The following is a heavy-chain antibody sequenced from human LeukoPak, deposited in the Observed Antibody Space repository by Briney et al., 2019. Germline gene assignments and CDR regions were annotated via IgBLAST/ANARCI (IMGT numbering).Heavy chain of an antibody. D-gene: IGHD1-26*01. J-gene: IGHJ4*02. Sequence: GGSLRLSCAASGFTFSSYGMHWVRQAPGKGLEWVAVISYDGSNKYYADSVKGRFTISRDNSKNTLYLQMNSLRAEDTAVYYCAKDGGHSGYLDYWGQGTLVTVSS. CDR1: GFTFSSYG. V-gene: IGHV3-30*18. CDR3: AKDGGHSGYLDY. CDR2: ISYDGSNK.